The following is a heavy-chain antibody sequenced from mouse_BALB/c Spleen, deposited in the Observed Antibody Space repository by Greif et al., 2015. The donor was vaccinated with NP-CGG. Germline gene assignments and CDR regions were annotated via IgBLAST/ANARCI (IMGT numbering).Heavy chain of an antibody. V-gene: IGHV2-4-1*01. CDR3: AISIYDGYTYAMDY. CDR2: IWSGGST. D-gene: IGHD2-3*01. J-gene: IGHJ4*01. CDR1: GFSLTSYG. Sequence: VQLQQSGPGLVQPSQSLSITCTVSGFSLTSYGVHWVRQSPGKGLEWLGVIWSGGSTDYNAAFISRLSISKDNSKSXVFFKMNSLQADDTAIYYCAISIYDGYTYAMDYWGQGTSVTASS.